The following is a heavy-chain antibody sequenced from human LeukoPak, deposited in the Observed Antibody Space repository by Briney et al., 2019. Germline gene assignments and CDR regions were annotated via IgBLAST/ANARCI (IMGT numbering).Heavy chain of an antibody. Sequence: GGSLRLSCAASGFSFSIYGMHWVRQAPGKGLEWVSYISSSGSTIYYADSVKGRFTISRDNAKNSLYLQMNSLRAEDTAVYYCARGYYYCSSTSCYTAFYYYMDVWGKGTTVTVSS. V-gene: IGHV3-48*04. CDR1: GFSFSIYG. D-gene: IGHD2-2*02. CDR2: ISSSGSTI. CDR3: ARGYYYCSSTSCYTAFYYYMDV. J-gene: IGHJ6*03.